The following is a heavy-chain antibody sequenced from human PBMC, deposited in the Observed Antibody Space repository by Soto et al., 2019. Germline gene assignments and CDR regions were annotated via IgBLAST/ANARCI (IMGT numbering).Heavy chain of an antibody. CDR2: IYYSGST. Sequence: PSETLSLTCTVSGGSISSGDYYWSWIRQPPGEGLEWIGYIYYSGSTYYNPSLNSRLTISVDTSKNQFSLKLSSVTAADTAVYYCARGSSGYYYLFDYWGQGTLVTVSS. CDR1: GGSISSGDYY. V-gene: IGHV4-30-4*01. CDR3: ARGSSGYYYLFDY. D-gene: IGHD3-22*01. J-gene: IGHJ4*02.